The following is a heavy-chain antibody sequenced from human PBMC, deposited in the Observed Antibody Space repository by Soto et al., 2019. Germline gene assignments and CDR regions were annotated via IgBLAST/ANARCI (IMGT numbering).Heavy chain of an antibody. J-gene: IGHJ3*01. D-gene: IGHD2-8*02. CDR2: IFPGDSDT. Sequence: GYNFANYWIGWVRQVPGKGLEWMGMIFPGDSDTKNSPSLQGQITMSVDKSNSSAYLQWRSLKASDTAMYYCAAGYSTGLDAFDLWGQGTLVTVSS. V-gene: IGHV5-51*01. CDR1: GYNFANYW. CDR3: AAGYSTGLDAFDL.